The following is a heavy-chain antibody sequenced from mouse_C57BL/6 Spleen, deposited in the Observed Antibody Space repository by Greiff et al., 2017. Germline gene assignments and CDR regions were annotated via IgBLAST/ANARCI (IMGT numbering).Heavy chain of an antibody. J-gene: IGHJ2*01. CDR3: ARYTPHYYGFDY. V-gene: IGHV1-55*01. D-gene: IGHD1-2*01. Sequence: QVQLQQPGAELVKPGASVKMSCKASGYTFTSYWITWVKQRPGQGLEWIGDIYPGSGSTNYNEKFKSKATLTVDTSSSTAYMQLSSLTSEDSAVYYCARYTPHYYGFDYWGQGTTLTVSS. CDR1: GYTFTSYW. CDR2: IYPGSGST.